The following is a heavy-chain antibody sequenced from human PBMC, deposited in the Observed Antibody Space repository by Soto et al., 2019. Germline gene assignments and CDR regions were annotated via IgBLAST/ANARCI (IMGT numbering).Heavy chain of an antibody. CDR2: INHSGST. J-gene: IGHJ6*03. V-gene: IGHV4-34*01. Sequence: PSETLSLTCAVYGGSFSGYYWSWIRQPPGKGLEWIGEINHSGSTNYNPSLKSRVTISVDTSKNQFSLKLSSVTAADTAVYYCARAGGYPVGRYYYYYYYMDVWGKGTTVTVSS. CDR1: GGSFSGYY. D-gene: IGHD5-12*01. CDR3: ARAGGYPVGRYYYYYYYMDV.